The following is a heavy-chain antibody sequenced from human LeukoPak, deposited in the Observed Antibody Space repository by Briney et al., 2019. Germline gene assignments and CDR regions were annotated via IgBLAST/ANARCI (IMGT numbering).Heavy chain of an antibody. D-gene: IGHD6-19*01. CDR2: ISYDGTTK. CDR1: EFSVGSNY. V-gene: IGHV3-30*18. Sequence: PGGSLRLSCAASEFSVGSNYMTWVRQAPGKGLEWVTVISYDGTTKYYADSVKGRFTISRDNSKNTLYLQMNSLRAEDTAVYYCAKEYSSGWYSSWYWYFDLWGRGTLVTVSS. J-gene: IGHJ2*01. CDR3: AKEYSSGWYSSWYWYFDL.